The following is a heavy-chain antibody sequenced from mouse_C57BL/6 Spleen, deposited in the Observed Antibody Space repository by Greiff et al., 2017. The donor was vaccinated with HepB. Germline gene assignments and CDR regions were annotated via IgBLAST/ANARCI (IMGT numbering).Heavy chain of an antibody. J-gene: IGHJ2*01. CDR1: GFNIKDDY. V-gene: IGHV14-4*01. D-gene: IGHD2-5*01. CDR2: IDPENGDT. CDR3: TYYSNLYYFDY. Sequence: EVKLQESGAELVRPGASVKLSCTASGFNIKDDYMHWVKQRPEQGLEWIGWIDPENGDTEYASKFQGKATITADTSSNTAYLQLSSLTSEDTAVYYCTYYSNLYYFDYWGQGTTLTVSS.